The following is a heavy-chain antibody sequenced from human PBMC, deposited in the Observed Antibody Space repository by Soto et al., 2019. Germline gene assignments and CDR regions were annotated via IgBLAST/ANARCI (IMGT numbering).Heavy chain of an antibody. J-gene: IGHJ4*02. D-gene: IGHD5-12*01. V-gene: IGHV4-59*01. CDR3: AIDPVDGYAFFDY. Sequence: QVQLQESGPGLVKPSETLSLTCTVSGDSISGYHWMWIRQPPGKGVEWIGYINNSGSTTYNSSLMSRVTISIDTSKKQSFLNFTSVTAADTAVYYSAIDPVDGYAFFDYWGQGTLVTVSS. CDR2: INNSGST. CDR1: GDSISGYH.